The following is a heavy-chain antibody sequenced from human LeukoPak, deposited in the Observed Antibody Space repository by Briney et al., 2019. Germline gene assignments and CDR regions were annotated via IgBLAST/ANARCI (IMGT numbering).Heavy chain of an antibody. CDR3: ARGYSGYAY. CDR2: IKQDGSDK. J-gene: IGHJ4*02. D-gene: IGHD5-12*01. CDR1: GFTFTTFW. V-gene: IGHV3-7*03. Sequence: GGSLRLSCAASGFTFTTFWMGWVRQAPGKGLEWVANIKQDGSDKYYVDSVKGRFTISRDNAKNSLYLQMNSLRAEDTALYYRARGYSGYAYWGQGTLVTVSS.